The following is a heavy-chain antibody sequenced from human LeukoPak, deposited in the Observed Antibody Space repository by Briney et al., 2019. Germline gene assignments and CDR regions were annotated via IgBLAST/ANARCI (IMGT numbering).Heavy chain of an antibody. V-gene: IGHV3-23*01. J-gene: IGHJ4*02. CDR2: ISGSGIST. CDR1: GFSFSIHA. CDR3: AKDYIGYDQDFDY. Sequence: GGSLRLSCAASGFSFSIHAMSWVRQAPGKGLEWVSSISGSGISTYYANSVKGRFSISRDNSKNTLDLQMNSLGAEDTAVYFCAKDYIGYDQDFDYWGQGTLVTVSS. D-gene: IGHD2-2*01.